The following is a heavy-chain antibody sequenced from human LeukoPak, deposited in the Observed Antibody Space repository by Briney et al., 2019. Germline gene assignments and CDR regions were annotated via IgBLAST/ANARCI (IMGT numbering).Heavy chain of an antibody. CDR2: IYYSGST. Sequence: PSETLSLTCTVSGGSISSYYWSWIRQPPGKGLEWIGYIYYSGSTNYNPSLKSRVTISVDTSKNQFSLKLSSVTAADTAVYYCAGEPYGGNLDYWGQGTLVTVSS. D-gene: IGHD4-23*01. J-gene: IGHJ4*02. V-gene: IGHV4-59*01. CDR1: GGSISSYY. CDR3: AGEPYGGNLDY.